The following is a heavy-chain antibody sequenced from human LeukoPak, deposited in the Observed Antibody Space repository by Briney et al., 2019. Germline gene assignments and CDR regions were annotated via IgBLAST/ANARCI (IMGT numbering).Heavy chain of an antibody. J-gene: IGHJ3*02. CDR1: GGTFSSYA. V-gene: IGHV1-18*01. Sequence: ASVKVSCKASGGTFSSYAISWVRQAPGQGLEWMGGISAYNGNTNYAQKLQGRVTMTTDTSTSTAYMELRSLRSDDTAVYYCARGPIVGATTDAFDIWGQGTMVTVSS. D-gene: IGHD1-26*01. CDR2: ISAYNGNT. CDR3: ARGPIVGATTDAFDI.